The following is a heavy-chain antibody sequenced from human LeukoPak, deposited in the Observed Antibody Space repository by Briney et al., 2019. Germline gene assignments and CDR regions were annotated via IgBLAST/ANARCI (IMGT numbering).Heavy chain of an antibody. Sequence: PGGSLRLSCVASGFTFSNYWMSWVRQVPGKGLEWVANIKQDESEKYYVDSVKGRFTISRDNAKSSLYLQLNSLRAEDTAVYYCARGKAFDIWGQGTMVTVSS. J-gene: IGHJ3*02. CDR1: GFTFSNYW. CDR2: IKQDESEK. V-gene: IGHV3-7*01. CDR3: ARGKAFDI.